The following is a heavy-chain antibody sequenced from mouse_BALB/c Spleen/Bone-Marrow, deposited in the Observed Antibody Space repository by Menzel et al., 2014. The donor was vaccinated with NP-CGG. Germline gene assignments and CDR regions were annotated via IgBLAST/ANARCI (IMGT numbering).Heavy chain of an antibody. CDR1: GFTFSDYY. V-gene: IGHV5-4*02. CDR2: ISDAGSYT. J-gene: IGHJ3*01. Sequence: EVQRVESGGGLVKPGGSLKLSCAASGFTFSDYYMYWVRQTPEKRLEWVATISDAGSYTYYPDSVKGRFTISRDNAKNNLYLQMISLKPEDTAMYYCARDGDYRYAWFAYWGQGTLVTVST. CDR3: ARDGDYRYAWFAY. D-gene: IGHD2-14*01.